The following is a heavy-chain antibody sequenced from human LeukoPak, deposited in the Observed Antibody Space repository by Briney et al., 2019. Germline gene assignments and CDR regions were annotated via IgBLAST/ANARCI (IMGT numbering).Heavy chain of an antibody. CDR1: GGSISSGSYY. V-gene: IGHV4-39*01. J-gene: IGHJ4*02. CDR2: IYYSGSP. Sequence: SETLSLTCTVSGGSISSGSYYWGWIRQPPGKGLEWIGTIYYSGSPYYNPSLKSRVSISVDTSKNQLSLKLSFVTAADTAVYYCATLEGPTEGRFDYWGQGTLVTVSS. D-gene: IGHD1-26*01. CDR3: ATLEGPTEGRFDY.